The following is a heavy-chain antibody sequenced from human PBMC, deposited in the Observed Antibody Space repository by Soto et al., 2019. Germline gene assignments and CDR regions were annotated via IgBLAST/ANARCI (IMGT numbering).Heavy chain of an antibody. J-gene: IGHJ6*03. CDR3: GRDYIITFGGVYYDMDV. Sequence: GGSLRLSCAASGFPFSSYSMNWVRQAPGKGLEWVSYISSSSSTIYYADSVKGRFTISRDNAKNSLYLQMNSLRAEDPGGCYWGRDYIITFGGVYYDMDVWGKGTTVTVSS. CDR1: GFPFSSYS. V-gene: IGHV3-48*01. CDR2: ISSSSSTI. D-gene: IGHD3-16*01.